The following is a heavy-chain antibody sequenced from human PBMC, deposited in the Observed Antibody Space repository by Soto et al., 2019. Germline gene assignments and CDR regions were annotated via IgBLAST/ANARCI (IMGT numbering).Heavy chain of an antibody. J-gene: IGHJ6*02. D-gene: IGHD1-26*01. CDR1: GYAVGSNY. V-gene: IGHV3-66*01. Sequence: EVQLVESGGGLVQPGGSLRLSCAASGYAVGSNYMSWVRQAPGKGLEWVSVIYSGGDIYYADSVKNRFTVSRDSSKNTLHLQMSSLRADDTAVYYCCTCPTRAVWGQGTTVNVSS. CDR3: CTCPTRAV. CDR2: IYSGGDI.